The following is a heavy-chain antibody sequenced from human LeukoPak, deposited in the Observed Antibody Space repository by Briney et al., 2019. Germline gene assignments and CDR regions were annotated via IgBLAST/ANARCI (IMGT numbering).Heavy chain of an antibody. J-gene: IGHJ4*02. Sequence: PGGSLRLSCAASGFTFSSYAISWVRQAPGKGLEWVSAISGSGGSTYYADSVKGRFTISRDNSKNTPYLQMNSLRAEDTAVYYCAKDSRVGATYLFDYWGQGTLVTVSS. D-gene: IGHD1-26*01. CDR1: GFTFSSYA. CDR3: AKDSRVGATYLFDY. V-gene: IGHV3-23*01. CDR2: ISGSGGST.